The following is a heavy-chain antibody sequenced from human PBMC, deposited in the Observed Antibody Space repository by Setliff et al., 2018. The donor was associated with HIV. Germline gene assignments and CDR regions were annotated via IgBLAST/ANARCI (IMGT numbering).Heavy chain of an antibody. V-gene: IGHV4-34*01. CDR2: IYHSGST. J-gene: IGHJ6*02. CDR1: GGSFSAYY. Sequence: SETLSLTCAVYGGSFSAYYWSRIRQTPGKGLEWIGSIYHSGSTYYNPSLKSRVTISVDTSKNQFSLKLSSVTAADTAVYYCAREDYYYYGMDVWGQGTTVTVSS. CDR3: AREDYYYYGMDV.